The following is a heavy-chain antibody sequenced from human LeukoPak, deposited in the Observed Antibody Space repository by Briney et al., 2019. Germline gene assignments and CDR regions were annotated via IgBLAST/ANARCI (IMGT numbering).Heavy chain of an antibody. J-gene: IGHJ3*02. V-gene: IGHV3-30*04. Sequence: GGSLRLSCAASGFTFSNFAMHWVRQAPGKGLEWVATVSYDGRNKYYTDSAKGRFTISRDNSNNTLYLQVNSLRTEDTAVYFCARGGDISIIVVVIPDPFDIWGQGTMVTVSS. D-gene: IGHD3-22*01. CDR2: VSYDGRNK. CDR3: ARGGDISIIVVVIPDPFDI. CDR1: GFTFSNFA.